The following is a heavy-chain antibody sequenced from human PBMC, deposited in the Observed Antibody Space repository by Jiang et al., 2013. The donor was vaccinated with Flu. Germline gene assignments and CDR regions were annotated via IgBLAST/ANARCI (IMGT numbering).Heavy chain of an antibody. CDR3: ARRAYSSDFWSGYYPRAWFDP. CDR2: IYPGDSDT. Sequence: VQLVESGAEVKKPGESLKISCKGSGYSFTSYWIGWVRQMPGKGLEWMGIIYPGDSDTRYSPSFQGQVTISADKSISTAYLQWSSLKASDTAMYYCARRAYSSDFWSGYYPRAWFDPWGQGTLVTVSS. J-gene: IGHJ5*02. CDR1: GYSFTSYW. D-gene: IGHD3-3*01. V-gene: IGHV5-51*01.